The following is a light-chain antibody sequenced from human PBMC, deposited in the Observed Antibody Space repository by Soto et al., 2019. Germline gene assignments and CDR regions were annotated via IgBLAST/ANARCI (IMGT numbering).Light chain of an antibody. V-gene: IGKV1-6*01. CDR2: AAS. CDR1: QGIRTE. J-gene: IGKJ1*01. Sequence: ATQMTQSPSSLSASVGDRVTIACRASQGIRTELGWYQQKAGEAPKLLIYAASTLQSGVPPRFSGSGSGTDFTLTISSLQPVDFATYYCLQDYDYPRTFGQGTKVEMK. CDR3: LQDYDYPRT.